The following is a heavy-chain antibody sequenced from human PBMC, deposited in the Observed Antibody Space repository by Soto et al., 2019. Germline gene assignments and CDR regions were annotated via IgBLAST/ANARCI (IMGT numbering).Heavy chain of an antibody. Sequence: QLQLQESGPGLVKPSETLFLTCTVSGDSISTSHYYWGWIRQPPGKGLEWIGSIYKSGSTYYNPSLKSRVSMSVDTSKNQISLKLSSVTAADTAVYYCARPGYYDDSGYWRSPFDFWGQGTVVTVSS. V-gene: IGHV4-39*01. CDR3: ARPGYYDDSGYWRSPFDF. CDR2: IYKSGST. D-gene: IGHD3-22*01. CDR1: GDSISTSHYY. J-gene: IGHJ3*01.